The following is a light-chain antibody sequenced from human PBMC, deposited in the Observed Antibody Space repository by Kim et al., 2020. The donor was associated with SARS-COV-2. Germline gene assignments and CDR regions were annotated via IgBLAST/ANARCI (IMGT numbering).Light chain of an antibody. CDR3: QACDSSTAP. Sequence: ASPGQTASITGSGDKLRYKYAYWQQQKPGQSPVLVNYQDSTRPSGIPERFSRSNSGNTATLTIGGAQAMDEAYYYCQACDSSTAPFGGGTQLTVL. CDR2: QDS. J-gene: IGLJ3*02. CDR1: KLRYKY. V-gene: IGLV3-1*01.